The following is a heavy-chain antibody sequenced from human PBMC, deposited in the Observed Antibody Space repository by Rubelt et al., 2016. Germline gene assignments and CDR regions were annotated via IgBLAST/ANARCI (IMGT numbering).Heavy chain of an antibody. CDR3: ARGVQNRGTHFDY. J-gene: IGHJ4*02. Sequence: QKFQGRVTITRDTSASTAYMELSSLRSEDTAVYYCARGVQNRGTHFDYWGQGTLVTVSS. D-gene: IGHD1-1*01. V-gene: IGHV1-3*01.